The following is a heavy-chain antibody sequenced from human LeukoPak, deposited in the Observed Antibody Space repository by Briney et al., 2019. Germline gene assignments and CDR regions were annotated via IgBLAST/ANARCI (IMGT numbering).Heavy chain of an antibody. CDR2: ISSSSSYM. V-gene: IGHV3-21*01. J-gene: IGHJ4*02. Sequence: GGALRLSCVASVFTFSTYTMNWVRQAPGKGREWVSFISSSSSYMYYADSVKGRFTISRDNTKKSLYLQMNSLRAEDTAVYYCARDFSGYDYNFDYWGQGTLVTVSS. CDR1: VFTFSTYT. CDR3: ARDFSGYDYNFDY. D-gene: IGHD5-12*01.